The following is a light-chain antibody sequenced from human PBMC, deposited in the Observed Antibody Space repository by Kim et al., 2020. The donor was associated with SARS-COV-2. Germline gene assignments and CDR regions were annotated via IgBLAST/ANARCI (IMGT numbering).Light chain of an antibody. CDR3: QQYNSYSLT. V-gene: IGKV1-5*03. Sequence: DTQMTQSPSTLSASVGDRVTITCRASQCINNWFAWYQQKPGKAPKLLIYKASSLETGVPSRFSGTGSGTEFTLTISSLQPDDFATYYCQQYNSYSLTFGQGTRLEIK. J-gene: IGKJ5*01. CDR2: KAS. CDR1: QCINNW.